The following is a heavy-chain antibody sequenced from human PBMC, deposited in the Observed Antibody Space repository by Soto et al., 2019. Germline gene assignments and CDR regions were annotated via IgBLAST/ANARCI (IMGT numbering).Heavy chain of an antibody. Sequence: SESLYLTCTVSGGSISSYYWSWIRHPPGKGQEWIGYIYYSGSTNYNPSLKSRVTKSVDTSKNQFSLKVSSGTAADTSGYYCAMVRGYSYGYCLLEDRGQGTLVTVSA. CDR2: IYYSGST. D-gene: IGHD5-18*01. CDR3: AMVRGYSYGYCLLED. CDR1: GGSISSYY. V-gene: IGHV4-59*01. J-gene: IGHJ4*02.